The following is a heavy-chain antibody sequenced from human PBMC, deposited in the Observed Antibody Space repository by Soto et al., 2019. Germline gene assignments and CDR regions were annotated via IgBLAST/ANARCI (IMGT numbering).Heavy chain of an antibody. CDR2: IIPIFGTA. CDR1: GGTFGSYA. Sequence: GASVKVSCKASGGTFGSYAISWVRQAPGQGLEWMGGIIPIFGTANYAQKFQGRVTITADESTSTAYMELSSLRSEDTAVYYCAREGARLPRSYYYGMDVWGQGTTVTVSS. V-gene: IGHV1-69*13. J-gene: IGHJ6*02. D-gene: IGHD3-16*01. CDR3: AREGARLPRSYYYGMDV.